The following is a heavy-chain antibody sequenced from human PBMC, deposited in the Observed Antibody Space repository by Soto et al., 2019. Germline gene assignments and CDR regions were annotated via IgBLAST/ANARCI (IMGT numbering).Heavy chain of an antibody. V-gene: IGHV3-48*01. Sequence: EVQLVESGGGLVQPGGSLRLSCAASGFTFSSYSMNWVRQAPGKGLEWVSYISSSSSTIYYVDSVKGRFTISRDNAKNSLYLQMNSLRAEDTAVYYCASDVTAIAYYYYGMDVWGQGTTVTVSS. CDR3: ASDVTAIAYYYYGMDV. D-gene: IGHD2-21*02. J-gene: IGHJ6*02. CDR1: GFTFSSYS. CDR2: ISSSSSTI.